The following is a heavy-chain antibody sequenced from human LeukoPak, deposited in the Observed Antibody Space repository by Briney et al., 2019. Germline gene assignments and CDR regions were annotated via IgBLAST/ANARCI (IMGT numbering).Heavy chain of an antibody. D-gene: IGHD6-19*01. CDR2: IYYSGST. J-gene: IGHJ4*02. CDR3: ARDAGYSNGWDY. CDR1: GGSISSSSYY. Sequence: SETLSLTCTVSGGSISSSSYYWGWTRQPPGKGLEWIGSIYYSGSTHYNPSLKSRVIISVDTSKNQISLKVSSVTAADTAVYFCARDAGYSNGWDYWGQGTLVTVSS. V-gene: IGHV4-39*02.